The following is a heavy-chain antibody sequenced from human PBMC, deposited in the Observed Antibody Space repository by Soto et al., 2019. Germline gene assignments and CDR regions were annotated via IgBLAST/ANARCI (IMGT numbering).Heavy chain of an antibody. CDR2: INAGNGNT. V-gene: IGHV1-3*01. CDR1: GYTFTSYA. D-gene: IGHD2-15*01. CDR3: ARALFSEYCSGGSCYPYYYYGMDV. Sequence: SVKVSCKASGYTFTSYAMHWVRQAPGQRLEWMGWINAGNGNTKYSQKFQGRVTITRDTSASTAYMELSSLRSEDTAVYYCARALFSEYCSGGSCYPYYYYGMDVWGQGTTVTVSS. J-gene: IGHJ6*02.